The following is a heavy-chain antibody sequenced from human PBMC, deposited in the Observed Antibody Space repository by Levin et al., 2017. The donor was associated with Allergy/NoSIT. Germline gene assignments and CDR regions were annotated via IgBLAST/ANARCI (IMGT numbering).Heavy chain of an antibody. J-gene: IGHJ4*02. V-gene: IGHV3-30*04. Sequence: PGESLKISCADSGFTFSNYIMHWVRQAPGKGLEWVTVISSDGSNKHYADTVKGRFTISRDNSKNTLYLQMNSLRGEDTAVYYCATAGESGSYFDNWGQGTLVTVSS. D-gene: IGHD1-26*01. CDR1: GFTFSNYI. CDR3: ATAGESGSYFDN. CDR2: ISSDGSNK.